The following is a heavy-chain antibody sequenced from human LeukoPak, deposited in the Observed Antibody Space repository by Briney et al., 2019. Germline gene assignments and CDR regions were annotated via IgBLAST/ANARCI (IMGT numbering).Heavy chain of an antibody. CDR2: ISGSGGST. CDR3: AKGASGSYHTPYDY. Sequence: TGGSLRLSCAASGFTFSSYAMSWVRQAPGKGLEWVSAISGSGGSTYYADSVQGRFIISRDNSKNTLNLQMNSLRVEDTAVYYCAKGASGSYHTPYDYWGQGSLVTVSS. V-gene: IGHV3-23*01. D-gene: IGHD1-26*01. CDR1: GFTFSSYA. J-gene: IGHJ4*02.